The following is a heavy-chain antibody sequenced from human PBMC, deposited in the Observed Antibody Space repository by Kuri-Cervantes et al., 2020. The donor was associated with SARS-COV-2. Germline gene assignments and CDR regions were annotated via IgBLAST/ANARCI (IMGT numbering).Heavy chain of an antibody. CDR3: ARQKFHYYDNSGYQGATDY. CDR2: IYPGDSDT. J-gene: IGHJ4*02. D-gene: IGHD3-22*01. Sequence: GGSLRLSCKGSGYSFTSYWIGWVRQMPGKGLEWMGIIYPGDSDTRYSPSFQGQVTISADKPISTAYLQWSSLKASDTAMYYCARQKFHYYDNSGYQGATDYWGQGTLVTVSS. CDR1: GYSFTSYW. V-gene: IGHV5-51*01.